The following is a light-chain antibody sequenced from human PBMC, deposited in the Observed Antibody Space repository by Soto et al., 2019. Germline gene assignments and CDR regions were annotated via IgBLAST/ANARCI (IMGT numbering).Light chain of an antibody. V-gene: IGKV3-15*01. Sequence: EIVLTQSPAALSLSPGERATLSCRASQSISSNLAWHQQKPGQAPRLLIYVASTRATGIPDRFSGNGSGTEFTLTISSLQSEDFAVYYCQQYNNWAWTFGQGTKVEIK. CDR2: VAS. J-gene: IGKJ1*01. CDR1: QSISSN. CDR3: QQYNNWAWT.